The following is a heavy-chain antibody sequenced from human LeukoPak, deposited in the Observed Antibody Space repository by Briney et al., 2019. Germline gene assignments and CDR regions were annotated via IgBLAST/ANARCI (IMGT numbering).Heavy chain of an antibody. V-gene: IGHV3-74*03. CDR1: GFVFGSYW. D-gene: IGHD3-10*01. CDR3: VVGLGEY. Sequence: GGSLRLSCTASGFVFGSYWMHWVCQAPGKRLVWVSRINTDGIITYADSVKGRFTVSRDNAKGTMSLQINSLRVEDTALYYCVVGLGEYWGQGTLVTVSS. J-gene: IGHJ4*02. CDR2: INTDGII.